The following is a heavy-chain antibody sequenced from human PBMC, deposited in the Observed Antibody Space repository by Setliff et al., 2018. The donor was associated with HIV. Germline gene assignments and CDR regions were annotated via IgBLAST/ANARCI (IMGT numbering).Heavy chain of an antibody. CDR1: GFTFSTYW. J-gene: IGHJ4*02. CDR3: ARITTMIVVAPGDY. D-gene: IGHD3-22*01. CDR2: IKPAGSEE. V-gene: IGHV3-7*01. Sequence: GGSLRLSCAASGFTFSTYWMSWVRQAPGKGLEWVANIKPAGSEEHYVDSVKGRFTVSRDNAKHSLYLQMNSLRAKDTAVYYCARITTMIVVAPGDYWGQLTLGADSS.